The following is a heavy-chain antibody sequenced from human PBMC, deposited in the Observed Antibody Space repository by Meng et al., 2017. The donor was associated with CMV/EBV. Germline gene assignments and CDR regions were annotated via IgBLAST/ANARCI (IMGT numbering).Heavy chain of an antibody. CDR2: ISSSSSYI. J-gene: IGHJ6*02. Sequence: LSLTCAASGFTFSSYSVNWVRQAPGKGLEWVSSISSSSSYIYYADSVKGRFTISRDNAKNSLYLQMNSLRAEDTAVYYCARDSLYGGYYYGMDVWGQGTTVTVSS. CDR3: ARDSLYGGYYYGMDV. CDR1: GFTFSSYS. D-gene: IGHD2/OR15-2a*01. V-gene: IGHV3-21*01.